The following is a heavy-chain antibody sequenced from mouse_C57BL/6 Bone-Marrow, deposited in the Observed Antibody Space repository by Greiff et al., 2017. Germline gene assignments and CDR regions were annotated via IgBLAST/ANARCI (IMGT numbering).Heavy chain of an antibody. CDR1: GFSLTSYG. V-gene: IGHV2-4*01. J-gene: IGHJ4*01. D-gene: IGHD2-5*01. Sequence: VKLVESGPGLVQPSQSLSITCTVSGFSLTSYGVHWVRQPPGKGLEWLGVIWSGGSTDYNAAFISRLSISKDNSKSPVFFKMNSLQADDTAIYYCAPYSNYPYAMDYWGQGTSVTVSS. CDR3: APYSNYPYAMDY. CDR2: IWSGGST.